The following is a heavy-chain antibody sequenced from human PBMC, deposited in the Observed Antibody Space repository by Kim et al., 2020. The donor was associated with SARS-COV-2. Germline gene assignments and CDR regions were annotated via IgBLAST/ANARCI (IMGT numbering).Heavy chain of an antibody. J-gene: IGHJ6*02. Sequence: SVEGRFTISRDNAKNSLYLQMNSLRAEDTALYYCAKDIGDGWGYYYGMDVWGQGTTVTVSS. V-gene: IGHV3-9*01. D-gene: IGHD4-17*01. CDR3: AKDIGDGWGYYYGMDV.